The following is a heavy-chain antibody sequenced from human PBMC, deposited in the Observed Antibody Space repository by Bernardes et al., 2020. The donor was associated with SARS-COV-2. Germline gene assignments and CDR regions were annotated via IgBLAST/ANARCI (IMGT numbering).Heavy chain of an antibody. Sequence: ASVKVSCKASGYNFSTYAIIWVRQAPGQGLEWMGWISGYNGNTDYTPKLRGRVTMTKDTSTSTAYMELRSLRSGDTAIYYCARSRLDGDFFDPWGQGTRVTVSS. D-gene: IGHD1-1*01. V-gene: IGHV1-18*01. CDR3: ARSRLDGDFFDP. CDR1: GYNFSTYA. CDR2: ISGYNGNT. J-gene: IGHJ5*02.